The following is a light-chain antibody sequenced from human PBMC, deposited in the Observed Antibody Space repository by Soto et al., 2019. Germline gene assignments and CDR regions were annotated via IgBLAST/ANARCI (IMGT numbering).Light chain of an antibody. CDR3: ATWDDSLNGLV. CDR1: SSNIGNNA. Sequence: QPVLTQPPSVSEAPRQRVSISCSGSSSNIGNNAVNWYQQFPGKAPKLVIYYDNMLPAGVSDRFSGSKSGTSASLAISGLQSEDEADYYCATWDDSLNGLVFGGGTKVTVL. V-gene: IGLV1-36*01. CDR2: YDN. J-gene: IGLJ3*02.